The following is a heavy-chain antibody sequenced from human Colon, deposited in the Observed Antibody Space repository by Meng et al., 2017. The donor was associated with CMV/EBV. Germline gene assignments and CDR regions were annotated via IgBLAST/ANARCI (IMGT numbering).Heavy chain of an antibody. J-gene: IGHJ4*02. CDR1: GFTFST. Sequence: SVKVSCKASGFTFSTLQWVRQARGQRPEWIGWVVLVSGNTHFAQEFLGRVTISWDMSTSTSYMDFSTVRSDDTAVYYCVGGEGPNKYFTFWGQGTLVTVSS. CDR3: VGGEGPNKYFTF. CDR2: VVLVSGNT. D-gene: IGHD2-21*01. V-gene: IGHV1-58*01.